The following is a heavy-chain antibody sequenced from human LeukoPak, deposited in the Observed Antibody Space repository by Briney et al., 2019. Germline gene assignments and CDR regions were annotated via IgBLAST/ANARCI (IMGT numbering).Heavy chain of an antibody. V-gene: IGHV1-2*02. CDR1: GYTFVGYR. D-gene: IGHD3-9*01. Sequence: ASVKVSCKASGYTFVGYRIHWVRQAPGQGLEWMGWINPNTGDTNYAQKFQGRVTMTRDTSIAAAYMDLDRLTSDDTAVYYCARGLRGNDWYNYLDFWGQGALVTVSS. J-gene: IGHJ4*02. CDR3: ARGLRGNDWYNYLDF. CDR2: INPNTGDT.